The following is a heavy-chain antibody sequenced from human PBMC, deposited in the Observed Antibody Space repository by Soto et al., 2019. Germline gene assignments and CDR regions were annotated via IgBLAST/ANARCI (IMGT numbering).Heavy chain of an antibody. CDR1: GFTFSSYA. V-gene: IGHV3-30-3*01. Sequence: GGSLRLSCAASGFTFSSYAMHWVRQAPGKGLEWVAVISYDGSNKYYADSVKGRFTISRDNSKNTLYLQMNSLRAEDTAVYYCPISLPVVVSHALDYWGQGTLVTVSS. D-gene: IGHD3-22*01. CDR2: ISYDGSNK. CDR3: PISLPVVVSHALDY. J-gene: IGHJ4*02.